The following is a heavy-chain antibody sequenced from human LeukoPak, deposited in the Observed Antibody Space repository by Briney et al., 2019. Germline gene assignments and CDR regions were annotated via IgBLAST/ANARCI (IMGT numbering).Heavy chain of an antibody. Sequence: SQTLSLTCTVSGGSISSGSYYWSWIRQPAGKGLEWIGRIYTSGSANYNPSLKSRVTISVDTSKNQFSLKLSSVTAADTAVYYCARVSSSWYQDWYFDLWGRGTLVTVSS. J-gene: IGHJ2*01. V-gene: IGHV4-61*02. CDR3: ARVSSSWYQDWYFDL. D-gene: IGHD6-13*01. CDR1: GGSISSGSYY. CDR2: IYTSGSA.